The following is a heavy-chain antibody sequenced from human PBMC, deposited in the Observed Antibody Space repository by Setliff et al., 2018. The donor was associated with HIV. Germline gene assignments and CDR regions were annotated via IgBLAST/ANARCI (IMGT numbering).Heavy chain of an antibody. D-gene: IGHD3-9*01. CDR2: IYHSGNT. Sequence: NPSETLSLTCAVSSYSISSGYYWGWIRQPPGKGLEWIGNIYHSGNTYYNPSLKSRVTTSVDTPKNQFSLKLNSVTAADTAVYYCAKTIGRYFDIFDNWGQGTLVTVSS. J-gene: IGHJ4*02. CDR3: AKTIGRYFDIFDN. V-gene: IGHV4-38-2*01. CDR1: SYSISSGYY.